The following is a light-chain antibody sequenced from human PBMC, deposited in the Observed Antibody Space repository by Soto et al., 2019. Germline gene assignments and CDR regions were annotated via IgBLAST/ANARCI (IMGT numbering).Light chain of an antibody. V-gene: IGKV1-5*01. Sequence: DIQMTQSPSTLSASVGDRVTITCRASQSINNWLAWYQQKPGKAPQLLIFDAFNLESGVPFRFSGSGFGTEFTLTISSLQPDDSATYYCQQYITYSLSFGGGTKVEI. J-gene: IGKJ4*01. CDR3: QQYITYSLS. CDR2: DAF. CDR1: QSINNW.